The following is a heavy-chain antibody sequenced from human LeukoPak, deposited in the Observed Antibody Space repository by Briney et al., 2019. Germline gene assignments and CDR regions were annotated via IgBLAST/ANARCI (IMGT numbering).Heavy chain of an antibody. CDR1: GGSISSGSYY. D-gene: IGHD5-18*01. V-gene: IGHV4-61*02. Sequence: SQTLSLTCTVSGGSISSGSYYWSWIRQPAGKGLEWIGRIYTSGSTNYNPSLKSRVTISVDTSKNQFSLKLSSVTAADTAVYXXXRERGIQLWLAHSNXFXXWGXXXLVT. CDR3: XRERGIQLWLAHSNXFXX. CDR2: IYTSGST. J-gene: IGHJ4*01.